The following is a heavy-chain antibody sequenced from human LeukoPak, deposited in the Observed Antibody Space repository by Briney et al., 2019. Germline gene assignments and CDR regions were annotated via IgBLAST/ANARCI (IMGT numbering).Heavy chain of an antibody. V-gene: IGHV4-30-2*01. J-gene: IGHJ5*02. CDR3: ARAGFGRGFFDP. D-gene: IGHD3/OR15-3a*01. CDR1: GGSISSGGYS. CDR2: IYHSGST. Sequence: PSQTLSLTCAVSGGSISSGGYSWSWIRQPPGKGLEWIGYIYHSGSTYYNPSLKSRVTISVDRSKNQFSQKLSSVTAADTAVYYCARAGFGRGFFDPWGQGTLVTVSS.